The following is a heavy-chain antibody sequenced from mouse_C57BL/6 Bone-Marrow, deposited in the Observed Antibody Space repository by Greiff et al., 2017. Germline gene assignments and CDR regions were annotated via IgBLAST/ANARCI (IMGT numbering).Heavy chain of an antibody. Sequence: EVQRVESGGGLVKPGGSLKLSCAASGFTFSSYAMSWVRQTPEKRLEWVATISDGGSYTYYPDNVKGRFTISRDNAKNNLYLQMSHLKSEDTALYYCARDFITTARYVDVWGTGTTVTVSS. CDR1: GFTFSSYA. CDR3: ARDFITTARYVDV. D-gene: IGHD1-1*01. J-gene: IGHJ1*03. CDR2: ISDGGSYT. V-gene: IGHV5-4*01.